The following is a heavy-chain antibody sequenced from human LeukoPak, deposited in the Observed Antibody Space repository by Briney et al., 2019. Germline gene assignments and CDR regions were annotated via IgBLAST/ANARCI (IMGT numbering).Heavy chain of an antibody. CDR3: AKDRQPHYYGSGSYYDY. V-gene: IGHV3-74*01. CDR1: GFSFSSYW. CDR2: VNGDGSRT. Sequence: GGSLRLSCAASGFSFSSYWMYWVRHGPGKGLVWVSRVNGDGSRTDYADSVKGRFTISRDNAKNTLYLQMNSLRAEDTAVYYCAKDRQPHYYGSGSYYDYWGQGTLVTVSS. D-gene: IGHD3-10*01. J-gene: IGHJ4*02.